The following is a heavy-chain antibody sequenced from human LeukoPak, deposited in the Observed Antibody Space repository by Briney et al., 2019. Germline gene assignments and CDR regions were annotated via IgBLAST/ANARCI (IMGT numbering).Heavy chain of an antibody. Sequence: GGSLRLPCVASDFTFDFYWMTWVRQAADKGLEWVAFVRNDRFDTYHSNSVKGRFSISRDDSKNTVYLQMNSLRAEDTALYYCARDRGKDYFGDWGQGTQVTVSS. CDR3: ARDRGKDYFGD. J-gene: IGHJ4*02. V-gene: IGHV3-30*02. CDR2: VRNDRFDT. CDR1: DFTFDFYW. D-gene: IGHD4-23*01.